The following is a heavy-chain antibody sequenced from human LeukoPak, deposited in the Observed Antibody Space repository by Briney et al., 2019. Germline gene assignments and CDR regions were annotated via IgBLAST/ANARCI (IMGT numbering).Heavy chain of an antibody. CDR1: GYTFTSYG. J-gene: IGHJ4*02. Sequence: ASVKVSCKASGYTFTSYGISWVRQAPGQGLEWMGWISAYNGNTNYAQKLQGRVTMTTDTSTSTAYMELRSLRSDDTAVYYCARDLGRVGARTNFFDYWGQGTLVTVSS. CDR2: ISAYNGNT. CDR3: ARDLGRVGARTNFFDY. D-gene: IGHD1-26*01. V-gene: IGHV1-18*01.